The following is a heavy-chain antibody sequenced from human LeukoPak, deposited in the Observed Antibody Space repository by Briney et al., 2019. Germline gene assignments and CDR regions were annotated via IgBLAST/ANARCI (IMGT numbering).Heavy chain of an antibody. CDR1: GYTLTELS. CDR2: FDPEDGET. D-gene: IGHD3-9*01. CDR3: ATWGLYYDILTGDDAFDI. V-gene: IGHV1-24*01. J-gene: IGHJ3*02. Sequence: ASVEVSCKVSGYTLTELSMHWVRQAPGKGLEWMGGFDPEDGETIYAQKFQGRVTMTEDTSTDTAYMELSSLRSEDTAVYYCATWGLYYDILTGDDAFDIWGQGTMVTVSS.